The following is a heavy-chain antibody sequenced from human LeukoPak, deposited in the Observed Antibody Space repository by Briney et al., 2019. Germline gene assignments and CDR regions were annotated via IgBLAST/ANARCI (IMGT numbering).Heavy chain of an antibody. CDR1: GYTFTSYY. J-gene: IGHJ4*02. CDR2: INPSGGST. Sequence: ASVKVSCKASGYTFTSYYMHWVRQAPGQGLEWMGIINPSGGSTSYAQKFQGRVTMTRDMSTSTVYMELSSLRSEDTAVYYCARWQSDYYDSSGYYYVQYYFDYWGQGTLVTVSS. D-gene: IGHD3-22*01. CDR3: ARWQSDYYDSSGYYYVQYYFDY. V-gene: IGHV1-46*01.